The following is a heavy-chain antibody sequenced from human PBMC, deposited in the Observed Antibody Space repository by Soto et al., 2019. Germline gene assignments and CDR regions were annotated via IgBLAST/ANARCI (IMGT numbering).Heavy chain of an antibody. Sequence: SVKVSCKAPGGTFSTYIISWVRQAPGQGLEWMGRIIPIPDITNYAQKFQGRVTVTADRSTSTAYMELTSLKSEDTAVYYCARDRFTKRGDAFDLWAQGKTVTVSS. V-gene: IGHV1-69*04. CDR1: GGTFSTYI. J-gene: IGHJ3*01. CDR2: IIPIPDIT. D-gene: IGHD3-3*01. CDR3: ARDRFTKRGDAFDL.